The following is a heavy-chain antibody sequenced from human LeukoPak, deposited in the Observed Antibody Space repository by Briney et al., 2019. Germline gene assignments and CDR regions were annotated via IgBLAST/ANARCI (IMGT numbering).Heavy chain of an antibody. Sequence: SETLSLTCAVYGGSFSGYYWSWIRQPPGKGLEWIGEINHSGSTNYNPSLKSRVTISVDTSKNQFSLKLSSVTAADTAVYYCASDCSGGSCYRTYYYGMDGWGKGTTVTVSS. CDR1: GGSFSGYY. CDR2: INHSGST. CDR3: ASDCSGGSCYRTYYYGMDG. J-gene: IGHJ6*04. V-gene: IGHV4-34*01. D-gene: IGHD2-15*01.